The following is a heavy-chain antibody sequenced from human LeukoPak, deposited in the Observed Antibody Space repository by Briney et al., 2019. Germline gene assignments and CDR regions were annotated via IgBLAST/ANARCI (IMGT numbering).Heavy chain of an antibody. J-gene: IGHJ5*02. V-gene: IGHV1-69*13. CDR2: IIPIFGTA. CDR3: AREEPAAINWFDP. CDR1: GGTFSSYA. Sequence: SVKVSCKASGGTFSSYAISWVRQAPGQGLEWMGGIIPIFGTANYAQKFQGRVTITADESTSTAYMELSSLRSEDTAGYYCAREEPAAINWFDPWGQGTLVTVSS. D-gene: IGHD2-2*02.